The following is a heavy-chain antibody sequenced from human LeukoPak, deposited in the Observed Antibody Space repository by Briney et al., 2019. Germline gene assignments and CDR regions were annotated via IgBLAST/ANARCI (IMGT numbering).Heavy chain of an antibody. CDR3: ARDKDESALDY. V-gene: IGHV3-48*01. CDR2: ITWGITTI. J-gene: IGHJ4*02. CDR1: GFTFSSYS. Sequence: GGSLRLSCAASGFTFSSYSMNWVRQAPGKGLEWVAYITWGITTIYYADSVKGRFTISRDSAKKSLYLQMNSLRAEDTAVYYCARDKDESALDYWGQGALVTVSS.